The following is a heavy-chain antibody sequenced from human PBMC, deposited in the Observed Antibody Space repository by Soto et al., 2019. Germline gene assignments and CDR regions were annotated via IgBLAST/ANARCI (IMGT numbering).Heavy chain of an antibody. CDR3: ARFSSTRNYYYYGMDV. Sequence: QVQLQESGPGLVKPSQTLSLTCTVSGGSISSGGYYWSWIRQHPGKGLEWIGYIYYSGSTYYNPSLKGRVTISVDTSKNQFSLKLSSVTAADTAVYYCARFSSTRNYYYYGMDVWGQGTTVTVSS. D-gene: IGHD2-2*01. J-gene: IGHJ6*02. CDR2: IYYSGST. CDR1: GGSISSGGYY. V-gene: IGHV4-31*03.